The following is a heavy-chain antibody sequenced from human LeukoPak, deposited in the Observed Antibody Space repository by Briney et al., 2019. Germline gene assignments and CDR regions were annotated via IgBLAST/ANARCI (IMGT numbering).Heavy chain of an antibody. D-gene: IGHD6-6*01. Sequence: SETLSLTCTVSGGSISSSDYYWAWVRQPPGKGLEWVGSGYYSGRSYYTQSLKSRVTISVDTSKNRFSLKLYSVTAADTAVYYCARLLAAAQTDYFDYWGQGTKVTVSS. CDR2: GYYSGRS. CDR3: ARLLAAAQTDYFDY. V-gene: IGHV4-39*01. J-gene: IGHJ4*02. CDR1: GGSISSSDYY.